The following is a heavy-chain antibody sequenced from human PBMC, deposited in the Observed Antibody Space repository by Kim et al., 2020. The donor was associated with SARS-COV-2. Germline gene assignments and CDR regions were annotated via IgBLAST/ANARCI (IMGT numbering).Heavy chain of an antibody. CDR3: ARGVDV. CDR2: FYYRVTP. D-gene: IGHD3-16*01. Sequence: FYYRVTPDSKASLKSRVTIAVDTSKNQFSLKLTSVTAADTAVYYCARGVDVWGQGITVTVSS. J-gene: IGHJ6*02. V-gene: IGHV4-39*01.